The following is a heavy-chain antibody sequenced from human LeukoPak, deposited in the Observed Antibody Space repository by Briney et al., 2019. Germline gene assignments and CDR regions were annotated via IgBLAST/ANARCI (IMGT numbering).Heavy chain of an antibody. CDR2: IKSKTDGATT. D-gene: IGHD6-13*01. CDR1: GLTFSNAW. V-gene: IGHV3-15*01. Sequence: GGSLRLSCAGSGLTFSNAWMTWGRQAPGEGLGGVGHIKSKTDGATTEYTTPVKGRFTISRDDSKNTLYLQMNSLKTEDTALYYCTTKHGFQEGIDYWGQGTLVTVSS. J-gene: IGHJ4*02. CDR3: TTKHGFQEGIDY.